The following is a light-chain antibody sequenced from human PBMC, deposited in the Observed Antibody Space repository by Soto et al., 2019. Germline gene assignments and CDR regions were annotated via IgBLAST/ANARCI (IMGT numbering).Light chain of an antibody. J-gene: IGKJ2*01. Sequence: DIQMTQSPSTLSASVGDRVTITCRASQRISSWLAWYQQKPGKAPKLLIYKASSLESGFPSRFSGSGTGTDFTLTISSLQPDDFETYYCQQYNSYPYTFGQGTKLEIK. CDR2: KAS. CDR3: QQYNSYPYT. CDR1: QRISSW. V-gene: IGKV1-5*03.